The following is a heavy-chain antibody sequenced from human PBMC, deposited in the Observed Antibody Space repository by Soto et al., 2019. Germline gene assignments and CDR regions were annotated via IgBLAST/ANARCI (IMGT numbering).Heavy chain of an antibody. J-gene: IGHJ2*01. CDR1: GGTFSSYA. V-gene: IGHV1-69*01. D-gene: IGHD3-3*01. CDR2: IIPIFGTA. Sequence: QVQLVQSGAEVKKPGSSVKVSCKASGGTFSSYAISWVRQAPGQGLEWMGGIIPIFGTANYAQKFQGRVTITADESTSSAYMELSSLRSEDTAVYYCARDIFYYDFWSGRNWYFDLWGRGILVTASS. CDR3: ARDIFYYDFWSGRNWYFDL.